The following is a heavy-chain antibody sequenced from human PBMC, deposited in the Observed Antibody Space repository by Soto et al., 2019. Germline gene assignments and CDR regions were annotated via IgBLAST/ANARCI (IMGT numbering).Heavy chain of an antibody. V-gene: IGHV1-69*18. Sequence: QVQLVQSGAELKKPGSSVKVSCSASGVTFSSYAFTWVRQAPGQGLEWMGNIIPVFRTSNYAQGFQGRLTISADESTNTNNKEPDRLRCEGTAVYFCSKDGLWDGGGGESWGQGTLVIVSS. J-gene: IGHJ4*02. D-gene: IGHD3-16*01. CDR2: IIPVFRTS. CDR3: SKDGLWDGGGGES. CDR1: GVTFSSYA.